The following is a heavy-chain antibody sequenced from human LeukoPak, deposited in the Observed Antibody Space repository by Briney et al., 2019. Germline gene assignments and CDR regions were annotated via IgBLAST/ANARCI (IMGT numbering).Heavy chain of an antibody. CDR1: GGSISSYY. J-gene: IGHJ4*02. V-gene: IGHV4-59*01. D-gene: IGHD3-22*01. Sequence: SETLSLTCSVSGGSISSYYWSWIRQPPGKGLEWIGYIYYSGSTNYNPSLKSRVTISVDTSKNQFSLKLSSVTAADAAVYYCARGEFRDYYDSSGYYYFDYWGQGTLVTVSS. CDR2: IYYSGST. CDR3: ARGEFRDYYDSSGYYYFDY.